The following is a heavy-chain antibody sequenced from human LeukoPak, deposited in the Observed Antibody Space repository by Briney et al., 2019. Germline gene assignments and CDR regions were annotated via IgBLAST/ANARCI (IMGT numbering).Heavy chain of an antibody. J-gene: IGHJ4*02. CDR2: INPNSGGT. Sequence: ASVKVSCKASGYTFTSYGISWVRQAPGQGLEWMGWINPNSGGTNYAQKFQGRVTMTRDTSISTAYMELSRLRSDDTAVYYCASPPLALTGADYYFDYWGQGTLVTVSS. CDR1: GYTFTSYG. V-gene: IGHV1-2*02. D-gene: IGHD7-27*01. CDR3: ASPPLALTGADYYFDY.